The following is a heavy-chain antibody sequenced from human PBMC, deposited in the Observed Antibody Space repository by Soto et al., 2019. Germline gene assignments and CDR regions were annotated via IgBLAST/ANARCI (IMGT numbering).Heavy chain of an antibody. CDR2: INHIGIT. J-gene: IGHJ5*02. CDR1: GGSFINHY. Sequence: QVQLQQWGAGLLKPSETLSLTCAVYGGSFINHYWSWIRQPPGKGLEWIGEINHIGITNYNASLKRRVTLAVDTFKKQFSVELSSVAAADTAVYYCARGDILIGSRNWFDPRCAGSLVSISS. D-gene: IGHD3-9*01. CDR3: ARGDILIGSRNWFDP. V-gene: IGHV4-34*01.